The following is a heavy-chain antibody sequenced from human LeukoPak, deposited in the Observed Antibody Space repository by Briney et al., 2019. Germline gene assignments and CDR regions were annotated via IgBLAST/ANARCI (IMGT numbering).Heavy chain of an antibody. CDR2: ISSSGSYI. J-gene: IGHJ4*02. CDR1: EFTFSSYS. V-gene: IGHV3-21*04. CDR3: AKRGCDTNGCPYYFDY. D-gene: IGHD2-8*01. Sequence: PGGSLRLSCAASEFTFSSYSMNWVRQAPGKGLEWVSSISSSGSYIYYADSVKGRFTISRDNAKNSLYLQMSSLRAEDTAVYYCAKRGCDTNGCPYYFDYWGQGTLVTVSS.